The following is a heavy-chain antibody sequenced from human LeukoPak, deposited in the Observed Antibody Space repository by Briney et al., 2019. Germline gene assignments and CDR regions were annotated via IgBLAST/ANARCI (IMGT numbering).Heavy chain of an antibody. D-gene: IGHD2-15*01. CDR2: INHSGST. Sequence: PSETLSLTCAVYGGSFSGYYWSWIRQPPGKGLEWIGVINHSGSTNYNPSLKSRVTISVDTSKNQFSLKLSSVTAADTAVYYCAREIRYCSGGSCYSRAGYYYYGMDVWGQGTTVTVSS. CDR3: AREIRYCSGGSCYSRAGYYYYGMDV. J-gene: IGHJ6*02. CDR1: GGSFSGYY. V-gene: IGHV4-34*01.